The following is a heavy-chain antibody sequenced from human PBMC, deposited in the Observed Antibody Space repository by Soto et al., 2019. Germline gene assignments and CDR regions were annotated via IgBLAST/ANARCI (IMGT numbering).Heavy chain of an antibody. Sequence: PGGALRLSCAASGFTFSSYWMHWVRQAPGKGLEWVAVIWYDGSNKYYADSVKGRFTISRDNSKNTLYLQMNSLRAEDTAVYYCARDVVGATERGVYWGQGTLVTVSS. CDR1: GFTFSSYW. CDR2: IWYDGSNK. CDR3: ARDVVGATERGVY. J-gene: IGHJ4*02. D-gene: IGHD1-26*01. V-gene: IGHV3-33*08.